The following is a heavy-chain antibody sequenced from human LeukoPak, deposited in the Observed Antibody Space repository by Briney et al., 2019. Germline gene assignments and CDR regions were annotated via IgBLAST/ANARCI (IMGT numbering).Heavy chain of an antibody. V-gene: IGHV4-34*01. Sequence: PSETLSLTYAVYGGSFSGYYWSWIRQPPGRGREWIGEINHSGGTNYNPSLKSRVTISVDTSKNQFSLKLSSVTAADTAVYYCARGVSSGWALYYFDYWGQGTLVTVSS. CDR2: INHSGGT. CDR3: ARGVSSGWALYYFDY. J-gene: IGHJ4*02. CDR1: GGSFSGYY. D-gene: IGHD6-19*01.